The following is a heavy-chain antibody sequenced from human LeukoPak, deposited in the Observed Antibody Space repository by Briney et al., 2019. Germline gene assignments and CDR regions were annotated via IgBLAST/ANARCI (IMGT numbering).Heavy chain of an antibody. CDR1: GFTFSSYW. CDR2: IKQDGSEK. CDR3: AKPHDSWYMDV. J-gene: IGHJ6*03. V-gene: IGHV3-7*01. D-gene: IGHD3-22*01. Sequence: PGGSLRLSCAASGFTFSSYWMSWVRQAPGKGLEWVANIKQDGSEKYYVDSVKGRFTISRDNAKNSLYLQMSSLRVEDTAVYYCAKPHDSWYMDVWGKGTTVTVSS.